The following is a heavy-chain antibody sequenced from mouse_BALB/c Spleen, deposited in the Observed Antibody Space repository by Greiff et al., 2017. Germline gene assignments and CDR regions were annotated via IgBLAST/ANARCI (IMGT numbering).Heavy chain of an antibody. D-gene: IGHD1-1*01. Sequence: QVQLKQSGAELARPGASVKLSCKASGYTFTSYWMQWVKQRPGQGLEWIGAIYPGDGDTRYTQKFKGKATLTADKSSSTAYMQLSSLASEDSAVYYCARDYGSSYHYAMDYWGQGTSVTVSS. CDR1: GYTFTSYW. CDR3: ARDYGSSYHYAMDY. V-gene: IGHV1-87*01. J-gene: IGHJ4*01. CDR2: IYPGDGDT.